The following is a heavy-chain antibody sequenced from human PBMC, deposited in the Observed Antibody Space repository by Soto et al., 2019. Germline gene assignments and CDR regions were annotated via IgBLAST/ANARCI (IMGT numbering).Heavy chain of an antibody. V-gene: IGHV1-2*04. D-gene: IGHD2-21*02. CDR3: ARAHCGGDCYSGVDY. CDR2: INPNSGGT. CDR1: GYTFTGYY. Sequence: QVQLVQSGAEVKKPGASVKVSCKASGYTFTGYYMHWVRQAPGQGLEWMGWINPNSGGTNYAQKFQGWVTMTRDTPSXTAYMELSRLRSDDTAVYYCARAHCGGDCYSGVDYWGQGTLVTVSS. J-gene: IGHJ4*02.